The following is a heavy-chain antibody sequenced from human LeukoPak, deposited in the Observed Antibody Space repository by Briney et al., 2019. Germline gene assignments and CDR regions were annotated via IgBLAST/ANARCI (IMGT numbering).Heavy chain of an antibody. D-gene: IGHD3-10*01. Sequence: ASVKVSCKASGYTFTSYDINWVRQATGQGLEWMGWMNPNSGNTGYAQKFQGRVTMTKNTSISTAYMELSSLRSEDTAVYYCARLDGSGSYYNWDYYYYMDVWGKGTTVTVSS. CDR3: ARLDGSGSYYNWDYYYYMDV. CDR1: GYTFTSYD. CDR2: MNPNSGNT. V-gene: IGHV1-8*01. J-gene: IGHJ6*03.